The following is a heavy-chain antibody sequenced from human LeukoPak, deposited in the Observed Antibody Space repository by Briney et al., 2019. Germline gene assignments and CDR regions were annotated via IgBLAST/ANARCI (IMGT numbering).Heavy chain of an antibody. D-gene: IGHD1-20*01. CDR3: ARGITGTTGPDF. J-gene: IGHJ4*02. V-gene: IGHV4-31*03. CDR2: IYYSGST. Sequence: SETLSLTCTVSGGSISSGGYYWSWIRQHPGKGLEWIGFIYYSGSTYYNPSLKSRVTISVDTSKNQFSLKLSSVTAADTAVYHCARGITGTTGPDFWGQGTLCTVSS. CDR1: GGSISSGGYY.